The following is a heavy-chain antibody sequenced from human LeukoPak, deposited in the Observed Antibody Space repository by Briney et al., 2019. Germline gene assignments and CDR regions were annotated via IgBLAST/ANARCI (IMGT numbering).Heavy chain of an antibody. CDR3: ARRAGAYSHPYDY. V-gene: IGHV3-53*01. Sequence: GGSLRLSCTVSGFTVSSNSMSWVRQAPGKGLGWVSFIYSDNTHYSDSVKGRFTISRDNSKNTLYLQMNSLRAEDTAVYYCARRAGAYSHPYDYWGQGTLVTVSS. CDR2: IYSDNT. J-gene: IGHJ4*02. CDR1: GFTVSSNS. D-gene: IGHD4/OR15-4a*01.